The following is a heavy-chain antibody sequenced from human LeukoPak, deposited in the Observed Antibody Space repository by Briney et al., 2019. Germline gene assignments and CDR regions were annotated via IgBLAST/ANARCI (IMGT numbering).Heavy chain of an antibody. J-gene: IGHJ4*02. D-gene: IGHD7-27*01. CDR2: FYSGGST. CDR1: GFTVSSNY. V-gene: IGHV3-53*01. Sequence: GGSLRLSCAASGFTVSSNYMSWVRQAPWKGLEWVSVFYSGGSTYYADSVKGRFTISRDNSKNTLYLQMNSLRAEDTAVYYCARDQQPRWGSGFFDHWGQGTLVTVSS. CDR3: ARDQQPRWGSGFFDH.